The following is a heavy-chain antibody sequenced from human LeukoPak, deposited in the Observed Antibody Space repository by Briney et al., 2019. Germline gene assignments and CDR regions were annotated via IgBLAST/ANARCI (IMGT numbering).Heavy chain of an antibody. CDR3: TRYTSGYLALYYGMHV. V-gene: IGHV1-8*01. D-gene: IGHD3-22*01. Sequence: ASVKVSCTASGYTFTSYDINLVRQATGQGLELMGWMNPNSGNTGYAQKVQGRVTMTRNSAISTAYMELSSLRSEDTAVYYCTRYTSGYLALYYGMHVWRQGPTVTVPS. CDR2: MNPNSGNT. J-gene: IGHJ6*02. CDR1: GYTFTSYD.